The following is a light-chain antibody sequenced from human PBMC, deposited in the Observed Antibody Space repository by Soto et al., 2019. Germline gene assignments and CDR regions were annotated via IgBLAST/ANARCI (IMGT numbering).Light chain of an antibody. V-gene: IGLV2-14*01. J-gene: IGLJ1*01. Sequence: QSALTQPASVSGSPGQSITISCTGTSSDIGAYDLVSWFQQHPGKAPKVMIYDVSIRPSGVSNRFSGSKSGNTASLTISGLQAEDAADYYCSLYTITSTRLFGTGTKLTVL. CDR3: SLYTITSTRL. CDR2: DVS. CDR1: SSDIGAYDL.